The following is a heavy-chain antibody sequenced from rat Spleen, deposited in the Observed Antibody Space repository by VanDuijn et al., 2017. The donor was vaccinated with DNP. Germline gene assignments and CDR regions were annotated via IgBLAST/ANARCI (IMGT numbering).Heavy chain of an antibody. J-gene: IGHJ2*01. CDR3: ARHRIYNNLFDY. CDR1: GFTFSDYA. Sequence: EVQLVESGGGLVQPGNSLKLSCAASGFTFSDYAMAWVRQSPKKGLEWVSTITYVGSITYYRDSVKGRFTISRDNTKNTQYLQMDSLTSEDTATYYCARHRIYNNLFDYWGQRVMVTVSS. CDR2: ITYVGSIT. V-gene: IGHV5-17*01. D-gene: IGHD1-10*01.